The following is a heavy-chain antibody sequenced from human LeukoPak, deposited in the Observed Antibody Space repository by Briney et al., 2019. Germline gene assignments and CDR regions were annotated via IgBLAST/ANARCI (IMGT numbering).Heavy chain of an antibody. CDR1: GFTFSSYW. CDR3: AKVGGERGSYIDFDY. CDR2: IYGDGRRA. V-gene: IGHV3-74*01. Sequence: GGCLRLSCAASGFTFSSYWMHWVRQGPGGGRVWVSRIYGDGRRATYADSVKGRFTISGDNAKNTLYLHMNRLRAEDTAVYSSAKVGGERGSYIDFDYWGQGTLVTVSS. J-gene: IGHJ4*02. D-gene: IGHD3-16*01.